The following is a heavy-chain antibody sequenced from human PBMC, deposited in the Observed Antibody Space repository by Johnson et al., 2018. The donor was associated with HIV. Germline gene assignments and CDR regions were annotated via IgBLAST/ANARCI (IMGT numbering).Heavy chain of an antibody. CDR2: INWNGGST. CDR1: GFSFDEHG. J-gene: IGHJ3*02. V-gene: IGHV3-20*04. CDR3: AKGGWFQLISKRRGVFDI. Sequence: VQLVESGGSVVRPGGSLRLSCAASGFSFDEHGMSWVRQAPGKGLEWVSGINWNGGSTDYTDSVKGRFTISRDNAKNSLYFQMNSLRAEDTALYYCAKGGWFQLISKRRGVFDIWGQGTMVTVSS. D-gene: IGHD2-2*01.